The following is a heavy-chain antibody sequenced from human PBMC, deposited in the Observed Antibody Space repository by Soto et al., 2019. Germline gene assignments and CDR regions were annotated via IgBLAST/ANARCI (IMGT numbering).Heavy chain of an antibody. D-gene: IGHD3-10*01. CDR1: GDTVSSGNAA. V-gene: IGHV6-1*01. CDR2: TFFRSKWHT. J-gene: IGHJ6*02. CDR3: AVTPNGDYRNYYGIDV. Sequence: SQTLSLTCVISGDTVSSGNAAWNWIRQSPSSGLQWLGRTFFRSKWHTDYAVSLRGRVTITADTSKNQFSLQLDSVTPEYTAVYYCAVTPNGDYRNYYGIDVLGQGITVTVSS.